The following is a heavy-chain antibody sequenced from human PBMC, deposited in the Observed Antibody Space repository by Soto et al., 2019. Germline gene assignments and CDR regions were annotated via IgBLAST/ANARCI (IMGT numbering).Heavy chain of an antibody. J-gene: IGHJ6*02. D-gene: IGHD6-13*01. Sequence: GASVKVSCKASGGTFSSYAISWVRQAPGQGLEWMGGIIPIFGTANYAQKFQGRVTITADKSTSTAYMELSSLRSEDTAVYYCARGASAGEGYYYVMDVWGQGTTVTVSS. CDR1: GGTFSSYA. CDR2: IIPIFGTA. CDR3: ARGASAGEGYYYVMDV. V-gene: IGHV1-69*06.